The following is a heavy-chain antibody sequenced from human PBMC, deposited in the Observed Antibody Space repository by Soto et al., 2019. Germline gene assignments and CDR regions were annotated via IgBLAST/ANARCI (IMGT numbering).Heavy chain of an antibody. CDR2: ISYDGSNK. V-gene: IGHV3-30*03. D-gene: IGHD3-10*01. Sequence: QVQLVESGGGVVQPGRSLRLSCAASGFTFSSYGMHWVRQAPGKGLEWVAVISYDGSNKYYADSVKGRFTISRDNSKNTLYLKMNSLRAEDTAVYYCATPLVRGVINWGQGTLVTVSS. J-gene: IGHJ4*02. CDR3: ATPLVRGVIN. CDR1: GFTFSSYG.